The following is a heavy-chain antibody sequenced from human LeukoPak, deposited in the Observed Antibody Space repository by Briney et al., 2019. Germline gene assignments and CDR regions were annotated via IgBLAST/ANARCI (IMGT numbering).Heavy chain of an antibody. CDR2: IYQSGST. V-gene: IGHV4-30-2*01. J-gene: IGHJ4*02. D-gene: IGHD4-11*01. Sequence: SQTLSLTCAVSGGSISSAGHSWTWIRQPPGKGLEWIGYIYQSGSTYYNPSLKSRVTMSVDRSKNQFSLNLSSVTAADTAVYYCARVTTEVYFDYWGQGTLVTVSS. CDR1: GGSISSAGHS. CDR3: ARVTTEVYFDY.